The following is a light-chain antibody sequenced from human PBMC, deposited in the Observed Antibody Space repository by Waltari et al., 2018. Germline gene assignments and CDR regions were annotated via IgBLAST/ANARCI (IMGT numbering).Light chain of an antibody. CDR2: DDS. CDR3: QVWDKSSDRGV. CDR1: NLGTKG. J-gene: IGLJ1*01. Sequence: SYVLTQPPSVSPAPGQTATITCRGDNLGTKGVHWYQQKPGQAPVLVVYDDSDRPSGIPEVFSGSKTWNTATLTISRVEAGDEADYYCQVWDKSSDRGVFGTGTKVTVL. V-gene: IGLV3-21*02.